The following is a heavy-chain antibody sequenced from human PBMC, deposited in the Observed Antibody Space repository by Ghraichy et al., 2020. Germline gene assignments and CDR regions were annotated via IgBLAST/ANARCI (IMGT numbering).Heavy chain of an antibody. CDR3: ARDRGGKWFDP. D-gene: IGHD3-16*01. J-gene: IGHJ5*02. V-gene: IGHV4-59*01. CDR2: IYYSGST. Sequence: SETLSLTCTVSGGSISSYYWSWIRQPPGKGLEWIGYIYYSGSTNYNPSLKSRVTISVDTSKNQFSLKLSSVTAADTAVYYCARDRGGKWFDPWGQGTLVTISS. CDR1: GGSISSYY.